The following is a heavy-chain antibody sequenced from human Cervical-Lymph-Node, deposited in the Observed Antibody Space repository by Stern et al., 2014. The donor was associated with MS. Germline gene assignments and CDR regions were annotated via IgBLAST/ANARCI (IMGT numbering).Heavy chain of an antibody. V-gene: IGHV1-69*01. CDR2: IFPVFGSP. D-gene: IGHD6-13*01. CDR3: ALSSETSDRWYSLGYDL. Sequence: VQLVESGDEVTKPGTSVKVSCKASGVTFSTFPSSWVRQAPGQGLEWMAAIFPVFGSPTYAQEFRGRVTITADVSTSTVYMELSSLRSDDTAVYYCALSSETSDRWYSLGYDLWGQGTLVTVSS. CDR1: GVTFSTFP. J-gene: IGHJ5*02.